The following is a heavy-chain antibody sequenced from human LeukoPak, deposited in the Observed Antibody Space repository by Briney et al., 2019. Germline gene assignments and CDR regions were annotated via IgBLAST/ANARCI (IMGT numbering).Heavy chain of an antibody. CDR2: ISYDGSNK. CDR1: GFTFSSYA. CDR3: ARHSRSGYSGYENAFDI. V-gene: IGHV3-30-3*01. Sequence: GGSLRLSCAASGFTFSSYAMHWVRQAPGKGLEWVAVISYDGSNKYYADSVKGRFTISRDNSKNTLYLQMNSLRAEDTAVYYCARHSRSGYSGYENAFDIWGQGTMVTVSS. D-gene: IGHD5-12*01. J-gene: IGHJ3*02.